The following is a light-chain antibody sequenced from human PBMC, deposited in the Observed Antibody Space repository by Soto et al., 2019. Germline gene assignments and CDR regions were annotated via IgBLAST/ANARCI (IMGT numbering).Light chain of an antibody. J-gene: IGKJ1*01. V-gene: IGKV1-5*01. Sequence: DIQMTQSPSTLSASVGDRVCITCRASRDISGWLAWYQQTPGKAPKLLIYDVSILQSGVPSRFSGSVSGTEFTLTISGLQPGDSATYYCQQYNNYPWTFGLGTKVDI. CDR2: DVS. CDR3: QQYNNYPWT. CDR1: RDISGW.